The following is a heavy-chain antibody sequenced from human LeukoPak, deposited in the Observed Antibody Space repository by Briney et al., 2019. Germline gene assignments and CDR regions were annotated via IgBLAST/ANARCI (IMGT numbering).Heavy chain of an antibody. CDR1: GYTFTSYG. D-gene: IGHD1-1*01. J-gene: IGHJ4*02. CDR2: ISAYNGNT. CDR3: ARDRVQLERLTQDY. Sequence: ASVKVSCKASGYTFTSYGISWVRQAPGQGLEWMGWISAYNGNTNYAQKLQGRVTMTTDTSTSTAYMELRSPRSDDTAVYYCARDRVQLERLTQDYWGQGTLVTVSS. V-gene: IGHV1-18*01.